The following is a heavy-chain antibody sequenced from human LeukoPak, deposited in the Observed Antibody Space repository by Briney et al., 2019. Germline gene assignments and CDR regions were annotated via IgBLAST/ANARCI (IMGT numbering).Heavy chain of an antibody. V-gene: IGHV1-18*01. Sequence: ASVKVSCKASGCTFSSYGISWVRQAPGQGLEWMGWISAYNGNTNYAQKLQGRVTMTADTSTSTAYMELRSLRSDDTAVYYCARDPQRHGRGTKYFQHWGQGTLVTVSS. J-gene: IGHJ1*01. CDR1: GCTFSSYG. CDR3: ARDPQRHGRGTKYFQH. D-gene: IGHD6-25*01. CDR2: ISAYNGNT.